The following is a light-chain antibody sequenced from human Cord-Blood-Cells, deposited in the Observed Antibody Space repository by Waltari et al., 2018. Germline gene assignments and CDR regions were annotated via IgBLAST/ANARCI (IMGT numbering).Light chain of an antibody. Sequence: EIVMTQPPATLSVSPGDRATLSCRASQRVSRKLAWYQQKPGQAPRLLIDGAATRATGIPARFSGSVSGTEVTLTISSLQSEDFAVDYCQQYNNWPPITFGGGTKVEIK. J-gene: IGKJ4*01. CDR3: QQYNNWPPIT. CDR2: GAA. V-gene: IGKV3-15*01. CDR1: QRVSRK.